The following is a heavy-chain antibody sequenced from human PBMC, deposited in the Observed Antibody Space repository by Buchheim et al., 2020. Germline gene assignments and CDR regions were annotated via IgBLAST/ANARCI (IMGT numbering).Heavy chain of an antibody. D-gene: IGHD1-26*01. V-gene: IGHV1-69*19. Sequence: QVQLVQSGAEVKKPGSSVKVSCKASGDTFSNYVFSWVRQAPGQGLEWMGGIIPIFGKEDYAQKFRGRVTITADGSTSTAFMELSSLRSEDTAVYYCARSRGEPNFDFWGQGTL. CDR3: ARSRGEPNFDF. J-gene: IGHJ4*02. CDR1: GDTFSNYV. CDR2: IIPIFGKE.